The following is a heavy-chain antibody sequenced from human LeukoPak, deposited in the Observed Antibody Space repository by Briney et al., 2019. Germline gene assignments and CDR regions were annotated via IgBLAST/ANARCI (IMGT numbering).Heavy chain of an antibody. Sequence: ASVKVSCKASGYTSTSYGISWVRQAPGQGLEWMGWISAYNGNTNYAQKLQGRITMTTDTSTSTAYMELRSLRSDDTAVYCCARDRRYSSGWYGGQDAFDIWGQGTMVTVSS. CDR3: ARDRRYSSGWYGGQDAFDI. CDR2: ISAYNGNT. J-gene: IGHJ3*02. CDR1: GYTSTSYG. D-gene: IGHD6-19*01. V-gene: IGHV1-18*01.